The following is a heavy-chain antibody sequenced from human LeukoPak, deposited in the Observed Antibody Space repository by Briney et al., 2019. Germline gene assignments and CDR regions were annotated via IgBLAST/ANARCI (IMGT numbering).Heavy chain of an antibody. CDR2: INHNGNVN. Sequence: GSLRLSCAASGFTFSSYWMNWARQAPGKGLEWVASINHNGNVNYYVDSVKGRFTISRDNAKDSLYLQMSNLRAEDTAVYFCARGGGLDVWGQGATVTVSS. D-gene: IGHD3-16*01. CDR1: GFTFSSYW. V-gene: IGHV3-7*03. CDR3: ARGGGLDV. J-gene: IGHJ6*02.